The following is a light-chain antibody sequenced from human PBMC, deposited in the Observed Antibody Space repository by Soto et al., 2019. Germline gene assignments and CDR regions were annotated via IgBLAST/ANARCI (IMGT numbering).Light chain of an antibody. CDR1: QSISSY. CDR2: AAS. V-gene: IGKV1-39*01. Sequence: DIPMTQSPSSLSASVGDRVTITCRASQSISSYLNWYKQKTGKAPKLLIYAASSLQSGVPSRFSGSGSGTDFTLTISSLQPEDFATYYCQQSYSTPYTFGPGTKVDIK. J-gene: IGKJ3*01. CDR3: QQSYSTPYT.